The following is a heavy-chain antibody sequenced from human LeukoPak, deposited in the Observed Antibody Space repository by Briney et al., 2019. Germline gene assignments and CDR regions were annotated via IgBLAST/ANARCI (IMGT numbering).Heavy chain of an antibody. D-gene: IGHD2/OR15-2a*01. Sequence: GRSLRLSCAASGFTFSSYGMHWVRQAPGKGLEWVALIWYDGSNKFYTDSVKGRLTISRDNSKNTLYLQMNSLRAEDTAIYYCAREGPRGNSQFDYWGQGTLVTVSS. J-gene: IGHJ4*02. CDR1: GFTFSSYG. V-gene: IGHV3-33*01. CDR2: IWYDGSNK. CDR3: AREGPRGNSQFDY.